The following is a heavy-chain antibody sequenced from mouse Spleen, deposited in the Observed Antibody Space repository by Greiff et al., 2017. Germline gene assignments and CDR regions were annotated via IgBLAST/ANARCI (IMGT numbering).Heavy chain of an antibody. D-gene: IGHD2-3*01. J-gene: IGHJ4*01. CDR3: ARDGYYPSYAMDY. CDR2: INSNGGST. V-gene: IGHV5-6-3*01. CDR1: GFTFSSYG. Sequence: EVNVVESGGGLVQPGGSLKLSCAASGFTFSSYGMSWVRQTPDKRLELVATINSNGGSTYYPDSVKGRFTISRDNAKNTLYLQMSSLKSEDTAMYYCARDGYYPSYAMDYWGQGTSVTVSS.